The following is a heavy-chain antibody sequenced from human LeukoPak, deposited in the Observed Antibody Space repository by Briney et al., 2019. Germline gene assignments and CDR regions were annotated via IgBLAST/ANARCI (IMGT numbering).Heavy chain of an antibody. J-gene: IGHJ4*02. V-gene: IGHV7-4-1*02. Sequence: ASVKVSCKASGYTFTSYAMNWVRQAPGQGLEWMGWINTNTGNPTYAQGFTGRFVFSLDTSVSTAYLRISSLKAEDTAVYYCARARTTYYYDSSGLWGQGTLVTVSS. CDR3: ARARTTYYYDSSGL. CDR2: INTNTGNP. D-gene: IGHD3-22*01. CDR1: GYTFTSYA.